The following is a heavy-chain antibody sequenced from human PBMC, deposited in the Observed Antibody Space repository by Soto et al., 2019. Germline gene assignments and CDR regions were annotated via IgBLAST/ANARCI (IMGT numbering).Heavy chain of an antibody. V-gene: IGHV4-30-4*01. CDR1: GGSISSGDYY. CDR3: ARWPYGLSKNWFDP. J-gene: IGHJ5*02. CDR2: IYYSGST. Sequence: SETLSLTCTVSGGSISSGDYYWSWIRQPPGKGLEWIGYIYYSGSTYYNPSLKSRVTISVDTSKNQFSLKLSSVTAADTAVYYCARWPYGLSKNWFDPWGQGTLVTVSS. D-gene: IGHD4-17*01.